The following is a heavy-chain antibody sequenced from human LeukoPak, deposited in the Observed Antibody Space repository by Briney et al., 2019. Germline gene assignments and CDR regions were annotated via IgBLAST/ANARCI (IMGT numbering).Heavy chain of an antibody. D-gene: IGHD7-27*01. CDR3: AQLGKKDY. J-gene: IGHJ4*02. V-gene: IGHV4-38-2*01. Sequence: SETLSLTCAVSGFSISSGYYWGCIRQPPGKGLEWIGSIYHSGNTYYNPSLKSRVTISVDTSKNQFSLKLRSVTAADTAVYYCAQLGKKDYWGQGTLVTVSS. CDR1: GFSISSGYY. CDR2: IYHSGNT.